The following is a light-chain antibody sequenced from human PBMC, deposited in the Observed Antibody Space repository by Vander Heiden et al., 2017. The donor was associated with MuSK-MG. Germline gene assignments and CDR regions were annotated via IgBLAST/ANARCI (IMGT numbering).Light chain of an antibody. CDR1: QSVLYTSYNKNY. Sequence: DIVMTQSPDSLAVSLGERATINCKSSQSVLYTSYNKNYLAWYQQKPGQPPKLLIYWASTRESGVPDRFSGGGSGTDFTLTISSLQAEDVAIYYCQQDDSTPLTFGGGTKVEIK. CDR3: QQDDSTPLT. V-gene: IGKV4-1*01. CDR2: WAS. J-gene: IGKJ4*01.